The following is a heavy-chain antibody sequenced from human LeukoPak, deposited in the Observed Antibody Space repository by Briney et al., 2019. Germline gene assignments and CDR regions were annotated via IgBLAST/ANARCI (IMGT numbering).Heavy chain of an antibody. CDR2: NYPTDTDI. J-gene: IGHJ5*02. D-gene: IGHD2-15*01. Sequence: GDPPMTSSKGSGYSINNYWSARLHQLPEKVQEMRGINYPTDTDIRYCTSSHDKVTISADKSISTAYLQWNSLKASAAAMYYCARQEYCSGASCYNWFDPWGQGTLVTVSS. CDR1: GYSINNYW. V-gene: IGHV5-51*07. CDR3: ARQEYCSGASCYNWFDP.